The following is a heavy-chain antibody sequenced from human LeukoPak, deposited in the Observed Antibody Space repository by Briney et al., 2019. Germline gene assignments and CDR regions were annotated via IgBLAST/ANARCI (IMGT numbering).Heavy chain of an antibody. Sequence: GGSLRLSCAVSGFTFSSYAMGWVRQAPGKGLGWVLAICGSGGSTYYADSVKGRFTISRDNSKNTLYLQMNSLRADDSAVYYCAKVSVAATVRSNFDYWGQGTLVTVSS. CDR2: ICGSGGST. D-gene: IGHD6-19*01. CDR1: GFTFSSYA. J-gene: IGHJ4*02. CDR3: AKVSVAATVRSNFDY. V-gene: IGHV3-23*01.